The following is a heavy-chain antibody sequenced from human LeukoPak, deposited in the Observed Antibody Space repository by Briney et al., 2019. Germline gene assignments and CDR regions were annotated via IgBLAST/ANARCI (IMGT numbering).Heavy chain of an antibody. CDR1: GGSFSGCY. J-gene: IGHJ5*02. CDR3: ARARYQLLWSGWFDP. D-gene: IGHD2-2*01. Sequence: SETLSLTCAVYGGSFSGCYWSWIRQPPGKGLEWIGEINHSGSTNYNPSLKSRVTISVDTSKNQFSLKLSSVTAADTAVYYCARARYQLLWSGWFDPWGQGTLVTVSS. CDR2: INHSGST. V-gene: IGHV4-34*01.